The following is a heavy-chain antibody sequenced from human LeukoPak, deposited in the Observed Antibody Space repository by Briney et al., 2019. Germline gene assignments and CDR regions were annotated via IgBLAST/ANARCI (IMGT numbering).Heavy chain of an antibody. CDR3: ARTLHSSSWYWFDP. J-gene: IGHJ5*02. CDR2: IYTSGST. CDR1: GGSISSYY. V-gene: IGHV4-4*09. Sequence: PSETLSLTCTVSGGSISSYYWSWLRQPPGKGLEWIGYIYTSGSTNYNPSLKSRVTISVDTSKNQFSLKLSSVTAADTAVYYCARTLHSSSWYWFDPWGQGTLVTVSS. D-gene: IGHD6-13*01.